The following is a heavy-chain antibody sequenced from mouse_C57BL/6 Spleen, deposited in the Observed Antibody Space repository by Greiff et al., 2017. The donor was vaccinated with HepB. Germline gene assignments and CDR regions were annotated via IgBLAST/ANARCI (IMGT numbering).Heavy chain of an antibody. CDR3: ARGGDYYGSSYGFAY. CDR1: GYSITSGYY. Sequence: DVQLQESGPGLVKPSQSLSLTCSVTGYSITSGYYWNWIRQFPGNKLEWMGYISYDGSNNYNPSLKNRISITRDTSKNPSFLKLNSVTTEDTATYYCARGGDYYGSSYGFAYWGQGTLVTVAA. D-gene: IGHD1-1*01. J-gene: IGHJ3*01. CDR2: ISYDGSN. V-gene: IGHV3-6*01.